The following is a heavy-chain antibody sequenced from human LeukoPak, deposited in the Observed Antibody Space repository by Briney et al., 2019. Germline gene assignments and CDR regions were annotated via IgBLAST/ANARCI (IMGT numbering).Heavy chain of an antibody. D-gene: IGHD3-22*01. V-gene: IGHV5-51*01. CDR3: VRLESGGYYYVVY. CDR2: IYPGNSDT. J-gene: IGHJ4*02. Sequence: GESLKISCKGSGYKFTSYWIGWVRQMPGKGLEWMGIIYPGNSDTRYSPSLQGQVTISADKSIGTAYLQWSSLEASDTAMYYCVRLESGGYYYVVYWGQGTLVTVSS. CDR1: GYKFTSYW.